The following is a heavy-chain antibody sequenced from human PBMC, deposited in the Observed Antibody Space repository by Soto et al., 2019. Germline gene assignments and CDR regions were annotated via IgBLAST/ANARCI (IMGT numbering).Heavy chain of an antibody. V-gene: IGHV3-23*01. J-gene: IGHJ6*02. CDR1: GFTLSSYS. D-gene: IGHD3-22*01. CDR3: AKSLADCSGYYYPRGGHYYYYGMDV. Sequence: WGCLRLPCAAPGFTLSSYSNGLVRQAPGEGVEWGSAIIFRGGSIYYADYVKGRFSISTDNCKITLYLQMNSLKAEDTAVYYCAKSLADCSGYYYPRGGHYYYYGMDVWGQGTTVTVSS. CDR2: IIFRGGSI.